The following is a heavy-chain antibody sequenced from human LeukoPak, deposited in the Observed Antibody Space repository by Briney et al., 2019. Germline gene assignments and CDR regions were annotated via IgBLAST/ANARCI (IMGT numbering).Heavy chain of an antibody. CDR2: VSSNGVNT. CDR1: GFTFNIYA. D-gene: IGHD1-26*01. V-gene: IGHV3-23*01. J-gene: IGHJ6*02. Sequence: GGSLRLSCAASGFTFNIYAMNWVRQAPGKGLEWISLVSSNGVNTYYADSVKGRFTISRDNSKYIVSLQMNSLRGEDTAVYYCAKDVRVGGGGMDVWGQGTPVTVSS. CDR3: AKDVRVGGGGMDV.